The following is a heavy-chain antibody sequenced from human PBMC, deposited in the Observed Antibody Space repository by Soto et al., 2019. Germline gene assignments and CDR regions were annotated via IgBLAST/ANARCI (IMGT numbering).Heavy chain of an antibody. CDR2: IKQDGSEK. J-gene: IGHJ5*02. D-gene: IGHD5-12*01. CDR3: AREKGRCGYRGYDCWFDP. Sequence: EVQLVESGGGLVQPGGSLRLSCAASGFTFSSYWMSWVRQAPGKGLEWVANIKQDGSEKYYVDSVKGRFTISRDNAKNDLYLKMNGLRAEDTAVYYCAREKGRCGYRGYDCWFDPWGQGTLVTVSS. CDR1: GFTFSSYW. V-gene: IGHV3-7*01.